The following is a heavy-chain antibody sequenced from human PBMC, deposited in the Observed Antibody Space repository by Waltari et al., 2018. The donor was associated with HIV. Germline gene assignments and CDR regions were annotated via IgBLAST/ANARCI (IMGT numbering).Heavy chain of an antibody. CDR2: ISSDGSNK. V-gene: IGHV3-30*04. Sequence: QVQLVESGGGMVQPGRSLRLSCAAPGFTFNTYAMYWVRQAPGQGPECVAVISSDGSNKYYADSLKGRFTISRDNSKNTLYLQMNSLRAEDTAVYYCARDSSGYYYVGYGMDVWGQGTTVTVSS. D-gene: IGHD3-22*01. CDR1: GFTFNTYA. CDR3: ARDSSGYYYVGYGMDV. J-gene: IGHJ6*02.